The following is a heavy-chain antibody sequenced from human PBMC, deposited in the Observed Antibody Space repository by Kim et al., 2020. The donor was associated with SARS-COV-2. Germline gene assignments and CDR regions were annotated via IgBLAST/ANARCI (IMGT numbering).Heavy chain of an antibody. V-gene: IGHV3-74*01. CDR1: GFTLRSYG. D-gene: IGHD3-10*02. CDR3: ARGMFKTGFDV. CDR2: IGGDGIST. Sequence: GGSLRLSCAASGFTLRSYGVNWVRQAPGKGLVWVSRIGGDGISTHYADSVKGRFTVSRDNDDNTVYLQMNSLRADDTAVYYCARGMFKTGFDVWGQGTTVTVSS. J-gene: IGHJ6*02.